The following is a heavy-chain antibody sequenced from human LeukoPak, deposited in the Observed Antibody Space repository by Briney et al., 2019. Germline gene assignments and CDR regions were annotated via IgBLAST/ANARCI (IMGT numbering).Heavy chain of an antibody. CDR3: ARRGIAAAGTEYYFDY. J-gene: IGHJ4*02. V-gene: IGHV5-51*01. Sequence: GESPQISCKGSGYFFTSYWIGWVRQLPGKGLEWMGIIYPGDSDTRYSPSFQGQVTISADKSISTAYLQWSSLKASDTAMYYCARRGIAAAGTEYYFDYWGQGTLVTVSS. CDR2: IYPGDSDT. CDR1: GYFFTSYW. D-gene: IGHD6-13*01.